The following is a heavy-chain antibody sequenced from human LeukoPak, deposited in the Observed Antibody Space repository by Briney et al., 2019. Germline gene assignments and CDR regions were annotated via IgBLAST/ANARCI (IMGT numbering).Heavy chain of an antibody. CDR1: GYTFTSYG. CDR2: ISAYNGNT. D-gene: IGHD6-13*01. J-gene: IGHJ4*02. CDR3: ARVFSSSWSGPREFDY. V-gene: IGHV1-18*01. Sequence: ASVKVSCKASGYTFTSYGISWVRQAPGQGLEWMGWISAYNGNTNYAQKLQGRVTMTTDTSTSTAYMELRSLRSDDTAVYYCARVFSSSWSGPREFDYWGQGTLVTVSS.